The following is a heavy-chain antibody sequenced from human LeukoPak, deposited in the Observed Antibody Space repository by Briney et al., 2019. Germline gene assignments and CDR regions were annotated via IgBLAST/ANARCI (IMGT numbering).Heavy chain of an antibody. CDR3: ARDSSYAAAFDI. Sequence: SETLSLTCTVSGGSISSYYWSWIRQPPGKGLEWIRYIYYSGSTNYNPSLKSRVTISVDTSKNQFSLKLSSVTAADTAVYYCARDSSYAAAFDIWGQGTMVTVSS. CDR2: IYYSGST. D-gene: IGHD2-2*01. CDR1: GGSISSYY. V-gene: IGHV4-59*01. J-gene: IGHJ3*02.